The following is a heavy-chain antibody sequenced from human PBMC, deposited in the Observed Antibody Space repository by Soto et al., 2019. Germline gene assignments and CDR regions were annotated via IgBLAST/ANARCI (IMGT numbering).Heavy chain of an antibody. J-gene: IGHJ6*02. Sequence: PGESLKISCNASGYIFTNYWIGWVRQMPGKGLEWMGIIYPGDSDTRYSPSFQGQVTISADKSISTAYLQWSSLKASDTAMYYCARIPPDLYYYYGMDVWGQGTTVTVSS. V-gene: IGHV5-51*01. D-gene: IGHD2-21*01. CDR1: GYIFTNYW. CDR3: ARIPPDLYYYYGMDV. CDR2: IYPGDSDT.